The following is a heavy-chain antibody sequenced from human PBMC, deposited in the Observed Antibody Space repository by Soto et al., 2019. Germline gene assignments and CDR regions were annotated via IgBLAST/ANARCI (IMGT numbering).Heavy chain of an antibody. CDR2: ISYDGSNK. Sequence: GGSLRVSCAASGVTFSSYAMHWVRQAPGKGLEWVAVISYDGSNKYYADSVKGRFTISRDNSKNTLYLQMNSLRAEDTAVYYCARSFGSGRSFDYWGQGTLVTVSS. CDR3: ARSFGSGRSFDY. J-gene: IGHJ4*02. V-gene: IGHV3-30-3*01. D-gene: IGHD6-19*01. CDR1: GVTFSSYA.